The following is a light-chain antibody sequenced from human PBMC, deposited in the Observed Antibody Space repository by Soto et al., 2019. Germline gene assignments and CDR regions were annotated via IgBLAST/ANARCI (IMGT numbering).Light chain of an antibody. CDR1: SSDVGGYDY. J-gene: IGLJ1*01. Sequence: QSALTQPASVSGSPGQSITTSCTGTSSDVGGYDYVSWYQQHPGKAPKLMIYEVSNRPSGVSNRFSGSKSGNTASLTISGLQAEDEADYYCSSYTSSGTYVFGAGTKLTVL. V-gene: IGLV2-14*01. CDR2: EVS. CDR3: SSYTSSGTYV.